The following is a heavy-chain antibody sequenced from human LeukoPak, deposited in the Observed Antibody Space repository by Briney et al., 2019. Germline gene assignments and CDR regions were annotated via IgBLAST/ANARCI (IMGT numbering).Heavy chain of an antibody. CDR3: ARAGITSGWVQNMDY. D-gene: IGHD6-19*01. CDR1: GYTFTSYG. Sequence: ASVKVSCKASGYTFTSYGINWVRQAPGQGLEWMGWISAYNGNTKHAQKLQGRVTMTTDTSTSTAYMELRSLRSGDTAVYYCARAGITSGWVQNMDYWGQGTLVTVSS. CDR2: ISAYNGNT. V-gene: IGHV1-18*01. J-gene: IGHJ4*02.